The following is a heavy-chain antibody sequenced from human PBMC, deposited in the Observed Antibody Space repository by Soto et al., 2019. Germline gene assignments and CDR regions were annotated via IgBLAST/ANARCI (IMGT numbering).Heavy chain of an antibody. CDR2: IYPGDSET. J-gene: IGHJ6*02. Sequence: GESLKISCQGSGYRFPSYWIAWVRQMPGQGLEWMGIIYPGDSETRYSPSFEGQVTMSVDKSTSTAYLQLSSLKASDTAMYYCARPGSSGTYYYGMDAWGQGTTVTVSS. CDR3: ARPGSSGTYYYGMDA. CDR1: GYRFPSYW. D-gene: IGHD6-6*01. V-gene: IGHV5-51*01.